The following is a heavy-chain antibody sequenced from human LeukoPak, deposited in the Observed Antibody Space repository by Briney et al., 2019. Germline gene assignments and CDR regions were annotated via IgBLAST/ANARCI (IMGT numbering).Heavy chain of an antibody. Sequence: SETLSLTCAVYGVSFSGYYWSWIRQPPGKGLEWIGEINHSGSTNYNPSLKSRVTISVDTSKNQSSLKLSSVTAADAAVYYCARAPYYYGSGFDYWGQGTLVTVSS. CDR1: GVSFSGYY. J-gene: IGHJ4*02. D-gene: IGHD3-10*01. CDR3: ARAPYYYGSGFDY. CDR2: INHSGST. V-gene: IGHV4-34*01.